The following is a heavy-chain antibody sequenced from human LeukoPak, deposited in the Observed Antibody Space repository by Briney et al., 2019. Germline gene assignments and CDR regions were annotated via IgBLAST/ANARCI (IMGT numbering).Heavy chain of an antibody. CDR1: GGTFSSYA. D-gene: IGHD3-22*01. Sequence: ASVKVSCKASGGTFSSYAISWVRQAPGQGLEWMGGIIPIFGTANYAQKFQGRVTITADESTSTAYMELSSLRSEDTAAYYCAREEGYYDSSGYLTPFDYWGQGTLVTVSS. J-gene: IGHJ4*02. CDR3: AREEGYYDSSGYLTPFDY. CDR2: IIPIFGTA. V-gene: IGHV1-69*13.